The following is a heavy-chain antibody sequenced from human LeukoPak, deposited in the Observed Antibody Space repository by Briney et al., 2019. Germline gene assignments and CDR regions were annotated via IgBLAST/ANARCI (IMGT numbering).Heavy chain of an antibody. J-gene: IGHJ4*02. CDR3: AKDARRSSGWYFFDH. V-gene: IGHV3-23*01. D-gene: IGHD6-19*01. Sequence: HPGGSLRLSCAASGFTFSSYAMSWVRQAPGKGLEWVSVVSGSGGSTYYADSVKGRFTISRDNSGNTLYLQMNSLRVEDTAVYYCAKDARRSSGWYFFDHWGQGTLVTVSS. CDR2: VSGSGGST. CDR1: GFTFSSYA.